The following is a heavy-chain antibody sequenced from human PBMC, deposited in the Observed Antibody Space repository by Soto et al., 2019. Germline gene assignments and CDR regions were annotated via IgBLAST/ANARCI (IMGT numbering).Heavy chain of an antibody. D-gene: IGHD3-9*01. CDR1: GFTFSSYA. V-gene: IGHV3-23*01. Sequence: EVQLLESGGGLVQPGGSLRLSCAASGFTFSSYAMSWVRQAPGKGLEWVSVISGSGDFTFYADTVKDRFTISRDNSKLTLHLQMNSLRAEDTAVYYCAKTQNDSLDYWGQGTLVTVSS. J-gene: IGHJ4*02. CDR3: AKTQNDSLDY. CDR2: ISGSGDFT.